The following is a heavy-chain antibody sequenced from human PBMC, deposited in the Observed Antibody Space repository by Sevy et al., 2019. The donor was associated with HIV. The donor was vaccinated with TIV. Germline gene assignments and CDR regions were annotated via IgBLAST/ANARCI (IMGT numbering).Heavy chain of an antibody. V-gene: IGHV3-33*01. Sequence: GGSLRLSCAASGFTFSSYGMHWVRQAPGKGLEWVAVIWYDGSNKYYADSVKGRFTISRDNSKNTLYLQMNSLRDEDTAVYYCARSGYSSGWSDYWGQGTLVTVSS. CDR2: IWYDGSNK. CDR3: ARSGYSSGWSDY. J-gene: IGHJ4*02. D-gene: IGHD6-19*01. CDR1: GFTFSSYG.